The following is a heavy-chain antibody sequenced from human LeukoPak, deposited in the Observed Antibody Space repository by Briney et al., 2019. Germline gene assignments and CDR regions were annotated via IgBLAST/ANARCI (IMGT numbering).Heavy chain of an antibody. J-gene: IGHJ4*02. CDR3: AGGRRHTYLKGY. V-gene: IGHV4-59*08. CDR2: IYYSGST. CDR1: GDSISSYY. Sequence: PSETLSLTCTVSGDSISSYYWSWIRQPPGKGLEWIGYIYYSGSTNYNPSLKSRVTISVDTSMNQFSLELSSVTAADTAVYYCAGGRRHTYLKGYWGQGTLVTVSS. D-gene: IGHD3-16*01.